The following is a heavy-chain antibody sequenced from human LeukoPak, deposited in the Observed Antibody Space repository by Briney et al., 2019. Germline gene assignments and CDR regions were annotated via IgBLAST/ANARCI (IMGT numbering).Heavy chain of an antibody. V-gene: IGHV1-46*01. CDR2: INPSGGST. CDR1: GYTFTSYY. D-gene: IGHD3-22*01. CDR3: ARDGDYYYDSSGYIDY. J-gene: IGHJ4*02. Sequence: GASVKVSCKASGYTFTSYYMHWVRQAPGQGLEWMGIINPSGGSTSYAQKFQGRVTMTRDTSTSTAYMELSSLRSEDTAVYYCARDGDYYYDSSGYIDYWGQGILVTVSS.